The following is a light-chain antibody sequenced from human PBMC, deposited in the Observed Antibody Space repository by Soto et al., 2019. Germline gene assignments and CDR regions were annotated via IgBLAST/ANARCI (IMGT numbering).Light chain of an antibody. CDR2: DVS. Sequence: EIVLTQSPATLSLSPGERATLSCRASQSVSSYLAWYQQKPGQAPRLLIYDVSNRATGIPVRFSGSGSGTDFTLTISSLEPEDFAVYYCQQRSNWPLTFGGGTMVDI. CDR1: QSVSSY. CDR3: QQRSNWPLT. J-gene: IGKJ4*01. V-gene: IGKV3-11*01.